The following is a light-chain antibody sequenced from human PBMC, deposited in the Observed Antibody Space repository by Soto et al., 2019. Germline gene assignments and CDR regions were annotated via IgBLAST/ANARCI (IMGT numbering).Light chain of an antibody. CDR3: QQHGDSPQT. Sequence: IVLTQSPGNMSLSPGGRGTLSCRASQGVGSTLSWYQQKPGQAPRLLSYGAYNRATAISDRFSGSGFGTDFTLTITRLEPEDFAVYYCQQHGDSPQTFGLGTKVDIK. CDR1: QGVGST. V-gene: IGKV3-20*01. CDR2: GAY. J-gene: IGKJ1*01.